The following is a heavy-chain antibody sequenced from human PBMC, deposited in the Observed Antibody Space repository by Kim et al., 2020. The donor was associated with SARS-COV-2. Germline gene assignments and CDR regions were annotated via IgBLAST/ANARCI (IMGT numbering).Heavy chain of an antibody. Sequence: YIYYADSGKGRFTISRDNAKNSLYLQMNSLRAEDTAVYYCARGGLGMDVWGQGTTVTVSS. CDR2: YI. CDR3: ARGGLGMDV. J-gene: IGHJ6*02. V-gene: IGHV3-21*01.